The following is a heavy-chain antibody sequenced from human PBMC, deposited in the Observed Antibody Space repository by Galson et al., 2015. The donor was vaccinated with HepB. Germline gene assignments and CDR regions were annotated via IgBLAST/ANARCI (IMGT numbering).Heavy chain of an antibody. CDR3: AQATRYCSGGSCYSAFDI. CDR1: GFTFSSYA. CDR2: ISGSGGST. V-gene: IGHV3-23*01. D-gene: IGHD2-15*01. Sequence: SLRLSCAASGFTFSSYAMSWVRQAPGKGLEWVSAISGSGGSTYYADSVKGRFTISRDNSKNTLYLQMNSLRAEDTAVYYCAQATRYCSGGSCYSAFDIWGQGTMVTVSS. J-gene: IGHJ3*02.